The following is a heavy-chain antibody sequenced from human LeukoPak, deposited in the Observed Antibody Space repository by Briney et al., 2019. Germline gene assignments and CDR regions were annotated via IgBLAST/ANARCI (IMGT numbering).Heavy chain of an antibody. Sequence: KSSETLSLTCAVYGGSFSGYYWSWIRQPPGKGLEWIGEINHSGSTNYNPSLKSRVTISVDTSKNQFSLKLSSVTAADTAVYYCARFSAVVPAAKRRRFGDQALDAFDIWGQGTMVTVSS. J-gene: IGHJ3*02. CDR1: GGSFSGYY. V-gene: IGHV4-34*01. CDR2: INHSGST. CDR3: ARFSAVVPAAKRRRFGDQALDAFDI. D-gene: IGHD2-2*01.